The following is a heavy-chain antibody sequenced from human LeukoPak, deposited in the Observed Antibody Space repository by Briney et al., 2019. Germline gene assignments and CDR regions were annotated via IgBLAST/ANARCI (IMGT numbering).Heavy chain of an antibody. CDR2: INPDSGGT. CDR1: GYTFSGYN. J-gene: IGHJ4*02. V-gene: IGHV1-2*02. D-gene: IGHD6-19*01. CDR3: ARDPDSSGWSFDY. Sequence: GASVKVSCKASGYTFSGYNMHWVRQAPGQGLEWMGWINPDSGGTSYAQKFQGRVTLTTDTSIRTAYMDLSSLKSDDTAVYYCARDPDSSGWSFDYWGQGTLVTVSS.